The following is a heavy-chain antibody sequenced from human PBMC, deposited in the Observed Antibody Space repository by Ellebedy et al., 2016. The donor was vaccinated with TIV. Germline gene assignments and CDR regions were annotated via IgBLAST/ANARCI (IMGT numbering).Heavy chain of an antibody. Sequence: ASVKVSXXASGYTFTGYYMHWVRQAPGQGLEWMGWINPNSGGTNYAQKFQGRVTMTRDTSISTAYMELSRLRSDDTAVYYCARERGWDCSSTSCSLVAYYYGSAYDYYYYGMDVWGQGTTVTVSS. J-gene: IGHJ6*02. D-gene: IGHD2-2*01. V-gene: IGHV1-2*02. CDR2: INPNSGGT. CDR3: ARERGWDCSSTSCSLVAYYYGSAYDYYYYGMDV. CDR1: GYTFTGYY.